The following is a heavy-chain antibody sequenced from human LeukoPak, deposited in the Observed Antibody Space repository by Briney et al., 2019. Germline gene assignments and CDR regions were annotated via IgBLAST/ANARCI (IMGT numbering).Heavy chain of an antibody. CDR1: GFTFSNYW. Sequence: GGSLRLSCAASGFTFSNYWMSWVRQAPGKGLEWVANIKQDESEKYSVDSTKGRFIISRDNVKKLLYLQMNSLRAEDTAVYYCARMSSSGYFLWGQGALVTVSS. D-gene: IGHD3-22*01. J-gene: IGHJ4*02. CDR2: IKQDESEK. V-gene: IGHV3-7*01. CDR3: ARMSSSGYFL.